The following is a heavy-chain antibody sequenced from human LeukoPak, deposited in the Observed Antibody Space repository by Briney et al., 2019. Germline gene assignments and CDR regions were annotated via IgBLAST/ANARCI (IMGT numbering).Heavy chain of an antibody. CDR3: ARSGDDSSGYGEFDY. V-gene: IGHV1-8*01. CDR2: MNPNSGNT. Sequence: ASVKVSCKASGYTFTSYDINWVRQATGQGLEWMGWMNPNSGNTGYAQKFQGRVTMTRNTSISTAYMELSRLRSDDTAVYYCARSGDDSSGYGEFDYWGQGTLVTVSS. CDR1: GYTFTSYD. D-gene: IGHD3-22*01. J-gene: IGHJ4*02.